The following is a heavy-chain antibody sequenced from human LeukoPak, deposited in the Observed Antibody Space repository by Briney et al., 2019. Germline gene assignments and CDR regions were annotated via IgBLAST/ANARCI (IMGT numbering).Heavy chain of an antibody. CDR1: GFTFSDYY. J-gene: IGHJ4*02. D-gene: IGHD3-10*01. CDR3: ARVSPYYYGAGPYYVIY. V-gene: IGHV3-11*01. Sequence: PGGSLRLSCAASGFTFSDYYMSWIRQAPGKGLEWVSYISSPGTSIFYADSVKGRFTVSRDNTKNSLFLQMSSLRVEDTAVYYCARVSPYYYGAGPYYVIYWGQGTLVTVSS. CDR2: ISSPGTSI.